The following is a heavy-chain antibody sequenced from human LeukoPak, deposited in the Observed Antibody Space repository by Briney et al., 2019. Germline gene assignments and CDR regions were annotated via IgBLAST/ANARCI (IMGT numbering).Heavy chain of an antibody. CDR1: GFTFSSYS. CDR3: AKGGRRYCSSTSCYANFDY. CDR2: ISSSSSYI. V-gene: IGHV3-21*01. J-gene: IGHJ4*02. Sequence: GGSLRLSCAASGFTFSSYSMNWVRQAPGKGLEWVSSISSSSSYIYYADSVKGRFTISRDNAKNSLYLQMNSLRAEDTAVYYCAKGGRRYCSSTSCYANFDYWGQGTLVTVSS. D-gene: IGHD2-2*01.